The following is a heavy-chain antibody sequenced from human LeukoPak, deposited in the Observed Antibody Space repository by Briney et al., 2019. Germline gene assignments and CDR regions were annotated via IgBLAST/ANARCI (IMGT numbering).Heavy chain of an antibody. V-gene: IGHV4-59*01. CDR3: ARAYYGSDYFDY. J-gene: IGHJ4*02. CDR1: GGSINSYY. Sequence: SETLSLTCTVSGGSINSYYWSWIRQPPGKGLEWIGYISYSGSTNYNPSLKSRVTISVDTSKNQFSLMLSSVTAADTAVYYCARAYYGSDYFDYWGQGTLVTVSS. CDR2: ISYSGST. D-gene: IGHD3-10*01.